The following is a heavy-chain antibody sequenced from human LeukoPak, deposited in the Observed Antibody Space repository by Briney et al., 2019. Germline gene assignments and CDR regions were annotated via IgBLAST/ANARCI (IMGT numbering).Heavy chain of an antibody. J-gene: IGHJ5*02. CDR2: IYTSGST. CDR1: GGSFSGYY. V-gene: IGHV4-59*10. Sequence: SSETLSLTCAIYGGSFSGYYWSWIRQPAGKGLEWIGRIYTSGSTNYNPSLKSRVTMSVDTSKNQFSLKLSSVTAADTAVYYCASLGDYGWFDPWGQGTLVTVSS. D-gene: IGHD4-17*01. CDR3: ASLGDYGWFDP.